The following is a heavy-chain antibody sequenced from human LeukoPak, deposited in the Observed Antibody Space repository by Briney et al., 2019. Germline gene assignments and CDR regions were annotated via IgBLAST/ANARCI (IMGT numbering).Heavy chain of an antibody. CDR1: GYTFTGYY. Sequence: ASVKVSCKASGYTFTGYYMRWVRQAPGQGLEWMGWINPNSGGTNYAQKFQGRVTMTRDTSISTAYMELSRLRSDDTAVYYCARVRGNGYYYDSSGYLPSDYWGQGTLVTVSS. CDR3: ARVRGNGYYYDSSGYLPSDY. V-gene: IGHV1-2*02. D-gene: IGHD3-22*01. CDR2: INPNSGGT. J-gene: IGHJ4*02.